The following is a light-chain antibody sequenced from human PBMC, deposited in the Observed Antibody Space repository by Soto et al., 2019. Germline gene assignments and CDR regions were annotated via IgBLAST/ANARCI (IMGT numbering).Light chain of an antibody. V-gene: IGLV2-14*01. CDR1: SSDVGGYNY. Sequence: QSALTQPASVSGSPGQSITISCTGTSSDVGGYNYVSWYQQHPGKAPKLMIYDVSNRPSGVSIRFSGSKSGNTASLTISGLEDEAEADYYCSSYTSSSTLVFGGGTKLTVL. J-gene: IGLJ3*02. CDR2: DVS. CDR3: SSYTSSSTLV.